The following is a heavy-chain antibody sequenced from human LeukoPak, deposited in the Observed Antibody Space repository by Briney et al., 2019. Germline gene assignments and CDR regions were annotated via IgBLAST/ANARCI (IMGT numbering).Heavy chain of an antibody. CDR1: GYTFTSYY. V-gene: IGHV1-46*01. Sequence: ASVKVSCKASGYTFTSYYMHWVRQAPGQGLEWMGIINPSGGSTSYAQKFQGRVTMTRDMSTSTVYMELSSLRSEDTAVYYCAREYYITMPSSYYYYMDVWGKGTTVTVSS. J-gene: IGHJ6*03. D-gene: IGHD3-3*01. CDR3: AREYYITMPSSYYYYMDV. CDR2: INPSGGST.